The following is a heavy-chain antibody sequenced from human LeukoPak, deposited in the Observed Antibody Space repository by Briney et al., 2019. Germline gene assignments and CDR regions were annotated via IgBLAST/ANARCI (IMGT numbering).Heavy chain of an antibody. CDR1: GFTFSSYW. J-gene: IGHJ4*02. Sequence: PGGSLRLSCAASGFTFSSYWMSWVRQAPGKGLEWVANIKQDGSEKYYVDSVKGRFTISRDNAKNSLYLQMNSLRAEDTAVYYCAKGSSYYDSSGYPDYWGQGTLVTVSS. V-gene: IGHV3-7*03. CDR3: AKGSSYYDSSGYPDY. CDR2: IKQDGSEK. D-gene: IGHD3-22*01.